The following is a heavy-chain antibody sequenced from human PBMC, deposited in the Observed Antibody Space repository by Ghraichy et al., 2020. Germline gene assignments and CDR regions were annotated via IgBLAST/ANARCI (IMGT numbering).Heavy chain of an antibody. CDR3: ARDQKSMGGLI. CDR2: IKRDGSEK. CDR1: GFTFSSYW. Sequence: GGSLRLSCAASGFTFSSYWMSWVRQAPGKGLEWVVNIKRDGSEKYYVDSVKGRFTVSRDNAKNSLYLQMNSLRAEDTAVYYCARDQKSMGGLIWGQGTMVTVSS. D-gene: IGHD2/OR15-2a*01. V-gene: IGHV3-7*01. J-gene: IGHJ3*02.